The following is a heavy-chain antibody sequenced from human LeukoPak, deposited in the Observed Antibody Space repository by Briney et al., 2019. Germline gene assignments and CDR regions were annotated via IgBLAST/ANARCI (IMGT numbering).Heavy chain of an antibody. CDR2: ISYDGSNK. J-gene: IGHJ4*02. V-gene: IGHV3-30*18. Sequence: GGSLRLSCAASAFTLSRYGMYWVRQAPGKGLEWVAAISYDGSNKYYADSVKGRFTISRDNSKNTLYLQMNSLRAEDTAVYYCAKGLQKFDSSSSFDYWGQGTLVTVSS. CDR1: AFTLSRYG. CDR3: AKGLQKFDSSSSFDY. D-gene: IGHD6-6*01.